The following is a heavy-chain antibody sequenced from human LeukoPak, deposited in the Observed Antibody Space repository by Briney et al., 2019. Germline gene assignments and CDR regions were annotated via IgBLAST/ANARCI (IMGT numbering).Heavy chain of an antibody. D-gene: IGHD3-22*01. CDR2: VYYFGST. CDR1: GDSIGSYY. Sequence: PSETLPLTCTVSGDSIGSYYWNWIRQSPGEEMEWIGYVYYFGSTMYNPSLKSRVNISVNRSTNQFSLSVSSVTVADTAVYFCARTPKYFFDDSDSFYFDYWGQGALVTVSS. V-gene: IGHV4-59*01. J-gene: IGHJ4*02. CDR3: ARTPKYFFDDSDSFYFDY.